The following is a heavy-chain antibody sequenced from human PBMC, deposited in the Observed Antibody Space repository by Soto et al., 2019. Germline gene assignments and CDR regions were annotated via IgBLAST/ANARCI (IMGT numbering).Heavy chain of an antibody. CDR3: ARQGINGDYFDY. Sequence: PSETLSLTCTVSGGSISSYYWSWIRQPPGKGLEWIGYIYYSGSTNYNPSLKSRVTISVDTSKNQFSLKLSSVTAADTAVYYCARQGINGDYFDYWGQGTLVTVSS. J-gene: IGHJ4*02. CDR1: GGSISSYY. CDR2: IYYSGST. V-gene: IGHV4-59*08. D-gene: IGHD4-17*01.